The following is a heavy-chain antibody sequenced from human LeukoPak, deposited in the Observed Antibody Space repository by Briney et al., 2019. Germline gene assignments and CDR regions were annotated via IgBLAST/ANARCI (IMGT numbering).Heavy chain of an antibody. CDR2: ISGSGGST. V-gene: IGHV3-23*01. D-gene: IGHD4-17*01. J-gene: IGHJ4*02. CDR1: GFSFSSDA. Sequence: GGSLRLSCIGTGFSFSSDAMGWVRQAPGKGLEWVSAISGSGGSTYYADSVKGRFTISRDNSKNTLYLQMNSLRAEDAAVYYCAKRGYGDDYFDYWGQGTLVTVSS. CDR3: AKRGYGDDYFDY.